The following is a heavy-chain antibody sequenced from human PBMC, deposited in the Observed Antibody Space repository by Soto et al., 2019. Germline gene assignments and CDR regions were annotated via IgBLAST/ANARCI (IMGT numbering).Heavy chain of an antibody. V-gene: IGHV3-23*01. CDR1: GFSFRSYA. CDR2: ISASGVST. CDR3: AKGRTSGWYSGLDS. Sequence: EVQLLDSGGGVVQPGGSLRLYCAASGFSFRSYALNWVRQAPGKRLQWVSGISASGVSTDYADSVKGRFSISRDNSKNTLYLQMISLRAEDTALYYCAKGRTSGWYSGLDSWGQGTLVIVSS. J-gene: IGHJ4*02. D-gene: IGHD6-19*01.